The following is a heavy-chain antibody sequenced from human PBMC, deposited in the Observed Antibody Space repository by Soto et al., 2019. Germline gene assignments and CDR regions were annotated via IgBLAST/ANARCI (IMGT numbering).Heavy chain of an antibody. J-gene: IGHJ6*02. Sequence: XVSLRLSCSASGFTFSSYAMHWVRQAPGKGLEYVSAISSNGGSTYYADSVKGRFTISRDNSKNTLYLQMSSLRAEDTAVYYCVKGREQWLDYYGMDVWGQGTTVTVSS. CDR3: VKGREQWLDYYGMDV. D-gene: IGHD6-19*01. CDR2: ISSNGGST. V-gene: IGHV3-64D*06. CDR1: GFTFSSYA.